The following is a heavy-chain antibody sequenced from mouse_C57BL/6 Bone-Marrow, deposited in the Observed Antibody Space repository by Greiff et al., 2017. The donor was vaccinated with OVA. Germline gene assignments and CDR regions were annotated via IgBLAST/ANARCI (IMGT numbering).Heavy chain of an antibody. V-gene: IGHV5-6*01. CDR3: ARHYYGSSYY. Sequence: EVQLVESGGDLVKPGGSLKLSCAASGFTFSSYGMSWVRQTPDKRLEWVATISSSGSYTYYPDSVKGRFTISRDNAKNTLYLKRSRLKSEDTAMYYCARHYYGSSYYWGQGTTLTVSS. D-gene: IGHD1-1*01. J-gene: IGHJ2*01. CDR2: ISSSGSYT. CDR1: GFTFSSYG.